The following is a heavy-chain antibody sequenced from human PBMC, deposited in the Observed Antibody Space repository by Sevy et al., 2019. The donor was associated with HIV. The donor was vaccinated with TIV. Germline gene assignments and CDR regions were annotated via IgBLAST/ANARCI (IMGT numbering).Heavy chain of an antibody. V-gene: IGHV3-23*01. Sequence: GGSLRLSCAASGFTFSSYAMSWVRQAPGKGLEWVSAISGSASSTYYADSVKGRFTIFRGSSKNTLDQLLNSLRAEDTAVYYCAKDGHYYDSSADYLNYFDYWGQGTLVTVSS. D-gene: IGHD3-22*01. CDR1: GFTFSSYA. CDR3: AKDGHYYDSSADYLNYFDY. J-gene: IGHJ4*02. CDR2: ISGSASST.